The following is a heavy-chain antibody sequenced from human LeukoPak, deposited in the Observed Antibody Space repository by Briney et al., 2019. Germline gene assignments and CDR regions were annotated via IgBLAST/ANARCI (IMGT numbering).Heavy chain of an antibody. CDR2: ISYDGSNK. D-gene: IGHD4-17*01. CDR3: AKVSGVTTLCYFDY. V-gene: IGHV3-30*18. Sequence: GGSLRLSCAASGFTFSSYGMHWVRQAPGKGLEWVAVISYDGSNKYYADSVKGRFTISRDNSKNTLYLQMNSLRAEDTAVYYCAKVSGVTTLCYFDYWGQGTLVTVSS. CDR1: GFTFSSYG. J-gene: IGHJ4*02.